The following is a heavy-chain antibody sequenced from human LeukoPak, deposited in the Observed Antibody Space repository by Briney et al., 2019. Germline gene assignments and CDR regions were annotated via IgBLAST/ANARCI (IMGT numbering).Heavy chain of an antibody. J-gene: IGHJ4*02. V-gene: IGHV3-7*01. CDR2: IKQDGSEK. CDR3: ARDAGGSYSPRVFDY. CDR1: GFTFSSYW. Sequence: GGSLRLSCAASGFTFSSYWMSWVRQAPGKGLEWVANIKQDGSEKYYVDSVKGRFTISRDNAKNSLYLQMNSLRAEDTAVYYCARDAGGSYSPRVFDYWGQGTLVTVSS. D-gene: IGHD1-26*01.